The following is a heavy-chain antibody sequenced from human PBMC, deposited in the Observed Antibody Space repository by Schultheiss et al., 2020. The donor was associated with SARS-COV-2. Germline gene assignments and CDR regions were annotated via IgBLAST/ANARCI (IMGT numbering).Heavy chain of an antibody. V-gene: IGHV4-30-2*02. Sequence: SETLSLTCAVSGGSISSGGYSWSWIRQPPGKGLEWIGYIYHSGSTYYNPSLKSRVTISVDTSKNQFSLKLSSVTAADTAVYYCARYSGSYYVVDYWGQGTLVTVSS. J-gene: IGHJ4*02. CDR3: ARYSGSYYVVDY. CDR1: GGSISSGGYS. CDR2: IYHSGST. D-gene: IGHD1-26*01.